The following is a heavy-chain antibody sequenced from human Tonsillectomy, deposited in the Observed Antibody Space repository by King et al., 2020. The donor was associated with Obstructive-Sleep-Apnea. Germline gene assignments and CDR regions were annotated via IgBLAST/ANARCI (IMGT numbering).Heavy chain of an antibody. D-gene: IGHD3-3*01. J-gene: IGHJ6*02. CDR1: GFTFSSYS. Sequence: VQLVESGGGLVKPGGSLRLSCAASGFTFSSYSMNWVRQAPGKGLEWVSSISSSSSYIYYADSVKGRFTISRDNAKNSLYLQMNSLRAEDRAGYYFARAIFGVLGGYYGMDVWGQGTTVTVSS. V-gene: IGHV3-21*01. CDR2: ISSSSSYI. CDR3: ARAIFGVLGGYYGMDV.